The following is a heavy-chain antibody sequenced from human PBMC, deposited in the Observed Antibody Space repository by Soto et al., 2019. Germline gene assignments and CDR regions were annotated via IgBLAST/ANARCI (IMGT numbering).Heavy chain of an antibody. Sequence: QVQLVQSGAEVKEPGASVKVSCKTSGYMFTAYYIHWVRQAPGQGLEWMGYINPSSGGPISAQKFQARVTLSRDTSTRTAYMELSNLRSDDTAMYYCARDPPLKYDVQSIEDYWGQGTLVTVS. CDR2: INPSSGGP. V-gene: IGHV1-2*02. CDR1: GYMFTAYY. J-gene: IGHJ4*02. D-gene: IGHD3-3*01. CDR3: ARDPPLKYDVQSIEDY.